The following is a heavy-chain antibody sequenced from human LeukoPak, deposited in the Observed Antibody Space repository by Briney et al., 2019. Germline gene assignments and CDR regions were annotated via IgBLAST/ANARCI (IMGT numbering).Heavy chain of an antibody. D-gene: IGHD3-16*01. V-gene: IGHV3-74*01. CDR2: INTDGSST. CDR3: VRSWGEDY. Sequence: GGSLRLSCAASGFTFTSSRMLWVRQTPGKGLVWVSNINTDGSSTNYADSVKGRFTISRDNAKNTLFLQMNSLRAEDTAIYYCVRSWGEDYWGQGTLVTVSS. CDR1: GFTFTSSR. J-gene: IGHJ4*02.